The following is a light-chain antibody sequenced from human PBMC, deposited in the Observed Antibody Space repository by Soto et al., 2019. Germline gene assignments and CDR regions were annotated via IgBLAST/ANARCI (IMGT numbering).Light chain of an antibody. Sequence: QSVLTQPASVSGSLGQSITISCTGTTRDIAGYNYISWYQQLPGKAPKLMIYQVTIRPSGISNRFSGSKSGNTASLTISGLQAEDEADYYCTSFSSSTSLYGVGTGTKV. CDR2: QVT. V-gene: IGLV2-14*01. J-gene: IGLJ1*01. CDR3: TSFSSSTSLYG. CDR1: TRDIAGYNY.